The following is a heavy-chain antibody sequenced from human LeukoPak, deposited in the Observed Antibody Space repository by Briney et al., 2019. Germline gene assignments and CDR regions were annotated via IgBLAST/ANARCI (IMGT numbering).Heavy chain of an antibody. Sequence: GGSLRLSCAAPGLTLSRNWMNWVRQAPGKGLEWVANIKQDGSAKYYANSVKGRFTISRDDAKNSLYLEMNSLRAEDTAVYYCARGGGWVFDFWSQGTLVTVSP. CDR1: GLTLSRNW. V-gene: IGHV3-7*04. D-gene: IGHD6-19*01. CDR2: IKQDGSAK. J-gene: IGHJ4*02. CDR3: ARGGGWVFDF.